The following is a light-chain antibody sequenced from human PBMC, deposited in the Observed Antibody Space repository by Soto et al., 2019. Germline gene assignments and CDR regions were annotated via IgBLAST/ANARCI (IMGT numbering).Light chain of an antibody. Sequence: EIVMTQSPATLSVSPGERANLSCRASQSISSNLAWYQQKPGQAPRLLIYDASTRATGLPARFSGSGSGTEFTLTISSLQSEDFVVFYCQQYNNWPRTFGQGTKVEIK. CDR3: QQYNNWPRT. J-gene: IGKJ1*01. CDR2: DAS. CDR1: QSISSN. V-gene: IGKV3-15*01.